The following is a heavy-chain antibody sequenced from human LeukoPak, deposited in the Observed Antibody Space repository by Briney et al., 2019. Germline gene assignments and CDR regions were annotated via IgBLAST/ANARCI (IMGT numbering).Heavy chain of an antibody. CDR1: GVSVSDFS. CDR3: ARVYDGHNGERYFDY. Sequence: SETLSLTCSVSGVSVSDFSWSWIRQPPGKGLESIGYIHYSGDTKYNPSLKTRVTISIDTSKNQFSLTLNSVTAADTAVYYCARVYDGHNGERYFDYWGQGTLVTVAS. D-gene: IGHD5-24*01. CDR2: IHYSGDT. J-gene: IGHJ4*02. V-gene: IGHV4-59*02.